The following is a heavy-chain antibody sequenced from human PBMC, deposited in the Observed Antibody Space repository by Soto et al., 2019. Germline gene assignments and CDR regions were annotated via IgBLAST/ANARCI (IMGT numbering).Heavy chain of an antibody. CDR2: IIPIFGTA. D-gene: IGHD6-13*01. J-gene: IGHJ5*02. CDR1: GGTFSSYA. V-gene: IGHV1-69*12. CDR3: SRDQGSSWYKGWFDP. Sequence: QVQLVQSGAEVKKPGSSVKVSCKASGGTFSSYAISWVGQDPGQGLEWMGGIIPIFGTANYAQKFQCRVTITADESTSTAYMELSSLRSEYTAVYYCSRDQGSSWYKGWFDPWGQGTLVTVSS.